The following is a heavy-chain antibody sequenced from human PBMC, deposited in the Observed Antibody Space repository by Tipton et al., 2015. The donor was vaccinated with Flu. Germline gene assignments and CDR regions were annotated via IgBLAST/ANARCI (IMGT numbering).Heavy chain of an antibody. V-gene: IGHV3-53*01. CDR3: AGVTYYYDSSGYYYGMDV. D-gene: IGHD3-22*01. CDR2: IYSGGST. CDR1: GFTVSSNY. J-gene: IGHJ6*02. Sequence: VQLVQSGGGLIQPGGSLRLSCAASGFTVSSNYMSWVRQAPGKGLEWVSVIYSGGSTYYADSVKGRFTISRDNSKNTLYLQINSLRAEDTAVYYCAGVTYYYDSSGYYYGMDVWGQGTTVTVSS.